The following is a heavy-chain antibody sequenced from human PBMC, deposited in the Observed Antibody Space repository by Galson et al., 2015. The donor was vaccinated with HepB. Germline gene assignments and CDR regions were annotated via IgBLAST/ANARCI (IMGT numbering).Heavy chain of an antibody. D-gene: IGHD6-19*01. CDR2: INPNSGDT. V-gene: IGHV1-2*06. Sequence: SVKVSCKASGYTFTGYYLHWVRQAPGQGLEWMGRINPNSGDTNYAQKFQGRVTMTRDTSITTVYMELSRLTSDDTAVYYCARDGYSSGWYGGALDPWGQGTLVTVSS. CDR3: ARDGYSSGWYGGALDP. J-gene: IGHJ5*02. CDR1: GYTFTGYY.